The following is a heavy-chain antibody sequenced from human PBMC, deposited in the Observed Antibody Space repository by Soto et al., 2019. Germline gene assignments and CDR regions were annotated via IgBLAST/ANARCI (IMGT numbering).Heavy chain of an antibody. Sequence: QVQLVESGGGVVQPGRSLRLSCAASGFTFSSYGMHWVRQAPGKGLEWVAVIWYDGSNKYYADSVKGRFTISRDNSQNTLYLQLNSLRAEDTAVYYCERDRYGDYDSSSTDYWGQGTLVTVSS. D-gene: IGHD4-17*01. CDR1: GFTFSSYG. CDR3: ERDRYGDYDSSSTDY. J-gene: IGHJ4*02. CDR2: IWYDGSNK. V-gene: IGHV3-33*01.